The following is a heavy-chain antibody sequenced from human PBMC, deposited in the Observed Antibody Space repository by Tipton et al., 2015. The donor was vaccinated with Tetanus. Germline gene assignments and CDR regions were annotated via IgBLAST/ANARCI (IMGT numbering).Heavy chain of an antibody. J-gene: IGHJ4*02. CDR1: GGSISSSSFY. CDR2: IYYSGSP. D-gene: IGHD3-9*01. CDR3: ARRGGDFLTGYYDS. Sequence: TLSLTCTVSGGSISSSSFYWGWIRQPPGKELEWIGSIYYSGSPSYNPSLKSRVTISVDTSKNQFSLKLNSVTAADTAVYYCARRGGDFLTGYYDSWGQGTLVTVSS. V-gene: IGHV4-39*01.